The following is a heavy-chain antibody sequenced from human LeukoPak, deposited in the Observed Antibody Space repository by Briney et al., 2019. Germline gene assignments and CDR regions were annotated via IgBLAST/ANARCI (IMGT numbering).Heavy chain of an antibody. D-gene: IGHD3-22*01. Sequence: PGGSLRLFCAASGFTFNNYAVSWVRQAPGKGLEWVSGINENGGSTYYADSVKGRFTISRDNSKNTLYLQMNSLRAEDTAIYYCARQGGYYYESSASYYFDYWGQGTLVTVSS. J-gene: IGHJ4*02. CDR2: INENGGST. CDR1: GFTFNNYA. CDR3: ARQGGYYYESSASYYFDY. V-gene: IGHV3-23*01.